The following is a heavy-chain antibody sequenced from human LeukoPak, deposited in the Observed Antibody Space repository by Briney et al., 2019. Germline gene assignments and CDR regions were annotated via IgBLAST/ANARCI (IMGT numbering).Heavy chain of an antibody. D-gene: IGHD3-10*01. CDR1: GFTLSNYW. V-gene: IGHV3-7*01. CDR3: ARGGSYDNSY. J-gene: IGHJ4*02. CDR2: LNQDGSEK. Sequence: GGSLRLSCAASGFTLSNYWMTWVRQAPGKGLEWVANLNQDGSEKYYVDSVKGRFTTSRDNAKNSLYLQMNTLRAEDTAVYYCARGGSYDNSYWGQGTPVTVSS.